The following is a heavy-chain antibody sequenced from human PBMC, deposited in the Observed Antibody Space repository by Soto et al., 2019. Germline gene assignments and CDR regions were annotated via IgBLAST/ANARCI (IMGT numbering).Heavy chain of an antibody. Sequence: QVQLRESGPGLVKPSETLSLTCTVSGGSITSAWWSWIRQSPGKGLEWIAFIHHTGITNYTPSLRSRVTISVDTSTKQCSLMLNSVTAADTAVYYCARHGWLVPNIGSDWFDPWGQGPLVTVSS. CDR1: GGSITSAW. D-gene: IGHD6-19*01. V-gene: IGHV4-59*01. CDR2: IHHTGIT. CDR3: ARHGWLVPNIGSDWFDP. J-gene: IGHJ5*02.